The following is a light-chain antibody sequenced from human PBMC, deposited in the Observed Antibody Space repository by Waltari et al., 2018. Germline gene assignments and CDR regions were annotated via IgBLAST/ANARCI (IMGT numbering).Light chain of an antibody. CDR1: SSDVGVYNY. J-gene: IGLJ2*01. Sequence: QSALTQPASVSGSPGQSITISCIGTSSDVGVYNYVSCYQQHPGKPPKLMIYDVSNRPSGVSSRFSGSKSGNTASLTISGLQAEDEADYYCSSYSSSTTPLIFGGGTKLTVL. CDR2: DVS. V-gene: IGLV2-14*03. CDR3: SSYSSSTTPLI.